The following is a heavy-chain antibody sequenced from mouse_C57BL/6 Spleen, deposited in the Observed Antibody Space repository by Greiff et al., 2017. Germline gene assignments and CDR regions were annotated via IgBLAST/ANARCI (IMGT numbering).Heavy chain of an antibody. V-gene: IGHV1-18*01. Sequence: VHVKQSEPELVKPGASVKIPCKASGYTFTDYNMDWVKQSHGKSLEWIGDINPNNGGTIYNQKFKGKATLTVDKSSSTAYMELRSLTSEDTAVYYCARSPYYYGPYYFDYWGQGTTLTVSS. CDR1: GYTFTDYN. J-gene: IGHJ2*01. CDR3: ARSPYYYGPYYFDY. D-gene: IGHD1-1*01. CDR2: INPNNGGT.